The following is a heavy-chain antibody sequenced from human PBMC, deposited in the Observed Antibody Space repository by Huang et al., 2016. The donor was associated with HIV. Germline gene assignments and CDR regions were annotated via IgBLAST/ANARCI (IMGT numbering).Heavy chain of an antibody. Sequence: QVQLQQWGAGLLRPSETLSLTCSVYGGSFSGYYGTWLRQPPGKGLEWIGEINHSGSTNYNPSLKSRVTISVDTSRNQFSLTLTSVTAADTAVYYCARGQGGYYYYYMDVWGKGTTVTVSS. J-gene: IGHJ6*03. CDR3: ARGQGGYYYYYMDV. CDR1: GGSFSGYY. V-gene: IGHV4-34*01. CDR2: INHSGST.